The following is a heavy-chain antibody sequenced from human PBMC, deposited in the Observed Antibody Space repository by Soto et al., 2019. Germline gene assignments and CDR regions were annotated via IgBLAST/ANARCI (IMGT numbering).Heavy chain of an antibody. CDR2: IEWDDDK. D-gene: IGHD6-13*01. J-gene: IGHJ6*02. CDR1: GFSLSTRGMS. V-gene: IGHV2-70*11. CDR3: ARICVIYTAAPDTMDV. Sequence: GPTLVNPTQTLTLTCTFSGFSLSTRGMSVSRISQPPGKALEWLARIEWDDDKYYSTSLKTRLTISKDTSENQVVLTLTNVDPVDTATYYCARICVIYTAAPDTMDVWGQGTTVTVSS.